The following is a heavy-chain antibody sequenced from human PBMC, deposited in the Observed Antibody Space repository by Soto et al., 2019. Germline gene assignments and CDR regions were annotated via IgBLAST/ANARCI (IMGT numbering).Heavy chain of an antibody. Sequence: SETLSLTCTVSGGSISSGGYYWSWIRQHPGKGLEWIGYIYYSGSTYYNPSLKSRVTISVDTSKNQFSLKLSSVTAADTAVYYCARWPQLVPRFDYWGQGTLVTVS. CDR3: ARWPQLVPRFDY. CDR2: IYYSGST. CDR1: GGSISSGGYY. J-gene: IGHJ4*02. D-gene: IGHD6-13*01. V-gene: IGHV4-31*03.